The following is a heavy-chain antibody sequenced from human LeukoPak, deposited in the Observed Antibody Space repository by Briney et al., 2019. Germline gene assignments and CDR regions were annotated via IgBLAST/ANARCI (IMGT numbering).Heavy chain of an antibody. J-gene: IGHJ4*02. CDR2: IDWDDAK. V-gene: IGHV2-70*11. CDR1: GFSLTTSGMC. D-gene: IGHD3-10*01. CDR3: ARISRTMGPHFVY. Sequence: SGPTLVNPTETLTLTCTFSGFSLTTSGMCVSWIRQPPGKALEWLARIDWDDAKYYNTSLKTRLTVSKDTSKHQVVLTMTNMDPVDTSTYYCARISRTMGPHFVYWGQGTLVTVSS.